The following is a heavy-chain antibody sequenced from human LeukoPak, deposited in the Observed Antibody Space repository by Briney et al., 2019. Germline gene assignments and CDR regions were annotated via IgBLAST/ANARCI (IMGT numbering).Heavy chain of an antibody. J-gene: IGHJ4*02. D-gene: IGHD6-19*01. CDR1: GFTVSSNY. Sequence: PGGSLRLSCAASGFTVSSNYISWVRQAPGKGLEWVSVIYSGGSTYYADSVKGRFTISRDNSKNTLYLQMNSLRAEDTAVYYCARVAPSGWGQFYFDYWGQGTLVTVSS. CDR3: ARVAPSGWGQFYFDY. CDR2: IYSGGST. V-gene: IGHV3-53*01.